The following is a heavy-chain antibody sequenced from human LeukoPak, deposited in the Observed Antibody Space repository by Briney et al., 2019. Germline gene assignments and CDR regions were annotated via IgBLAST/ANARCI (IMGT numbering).Heavy chain of an antibody. V-gene: IGHV3-30*18. J-gene: IGHJ3*02. CDR3: AKDLEMATIWDAFDI. D-gene: IGHD5-24*01. Sequence: GGSLRLSCAASGFTFSSYGMHWVRQAPGKGLEWVAVISYDGSNKYYADSVKGRFTISRDNSKNTLYLQMNSLRAEDTAVYYCAKDLEMATIWDAFDIWGQGTMVTVSS. CDR2: ISYDGSNK. CDR1: GFTFSSYG.